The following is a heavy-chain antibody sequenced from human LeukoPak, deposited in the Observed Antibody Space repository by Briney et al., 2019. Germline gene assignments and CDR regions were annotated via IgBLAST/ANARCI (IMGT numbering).Heavy chain of an antibody. J-gene: IGHJ3*02. CDR3: ARGRVQGVTRNDAFDI. CDR2: INHSGST. CDR1: GRSFSGYY. Sequence: SETLSLTCAVYGRSFSGYYWSWIRQPPGKGLEWIGEINHSGSTNYNPSLKSRVTISVDTSKNQFSLKLSSVTAADTAVYYCARGRVQGVTRNDAFDIWGQGTMVTVSS. V-gene: IGHV4-34*01. D-gene: IGHD3-10*02.